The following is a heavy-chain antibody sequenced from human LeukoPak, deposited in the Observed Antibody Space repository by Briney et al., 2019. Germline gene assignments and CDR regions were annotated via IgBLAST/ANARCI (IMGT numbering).Heavy chain of an antibody. Sequence: QPGGSLRLSRAASGFTFHNYAIHWVRQAPGKGLEWVSLTSGDGITTYFADSVKGRFTISRDNSTSSLFLQMNSLRTEDTALYYCARDHVYGGADYWGQGTLVTVSS. D-gene: IGHD5/OR15-5a*01. V-gene: IGHV3-43*02. J-gene: IGHJ4*02. CDR3: ARDHVYGGADY. CDR2: TSGDGITT. CDR1: GFTFHNYA.